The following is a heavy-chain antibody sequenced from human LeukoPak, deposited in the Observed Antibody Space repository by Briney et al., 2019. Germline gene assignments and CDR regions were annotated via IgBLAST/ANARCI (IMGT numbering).Heavy chain of an antibody. Sequence: GASVKVSCKASAYTFTGYYMHWVRQAPGQGLEWMGWINPNSGGTNYAQKFQGRVTMTRDTSIGTAYMELYSLRSDVMAVYYCARVEGDSGYELIDYWGQGTLVTVSS. J-gene: IGHJ4*02. CDR2: INPNSGGT. V-gene: IGHV1-2*02. CDR3: ARVEGDSGYELIDY. CDR1: AYTFTGYY. D-gene: IGHD5-12*01.